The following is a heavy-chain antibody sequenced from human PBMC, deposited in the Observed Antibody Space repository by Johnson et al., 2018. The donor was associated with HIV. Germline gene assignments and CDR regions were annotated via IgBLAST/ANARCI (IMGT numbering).Heavy chain of an antibody. Sequence: QVQLVESGGGVVQPGRSLRLSCAASGFTFSRYDMHWVRQAPGKGLEWVAFIRYDESNIYYADSVKGRFIISRDNSKNTLYVQMNRRRPEDTAAYFCAKGRSGGSGAFDIWGQGTVVTVSS. V-gene: IGHV3-30*02. CDR3: AKGRSGGSGAFDI. CDR1: GFTFSRYD. CDR2: IRYDESNI. J-gene: IGHJ3*02. D-gene: IGHD3-10*01.